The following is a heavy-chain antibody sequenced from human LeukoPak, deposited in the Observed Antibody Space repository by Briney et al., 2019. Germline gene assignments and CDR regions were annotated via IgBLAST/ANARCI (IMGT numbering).Heavy chain of an antibody. J-gene: IGHJ3*02. CDR1: GFTVSSNY. D-gene: IGHD3-22*01. CDR2: IHSGGST. V-gene: IGHV3-66*01. Sequence: PGGSLRLSCAASGFTVSSNYMSWVRQAPGKGLEWVSVIHSGGSTYYADSVKGRFTISRDNSKNTLYLQMNSLRAEDTAVYYCARGEYYYDSKSDAFDIWGQGTMVTVSS. CDR3: ARGEYYYDSKSDAFDI.